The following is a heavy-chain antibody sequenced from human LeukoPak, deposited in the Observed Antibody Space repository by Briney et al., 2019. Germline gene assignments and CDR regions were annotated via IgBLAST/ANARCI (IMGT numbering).Heavy chain of an antibody. J-gene: IGHJ4*02. CDR1: GFTVSSNY. D-gene: IGHD1-26*01. CDR2: INSAGTT. CDR3: AVVVTLGATSPFDY. Sequence: GGSLRLSCAASGFTVSSNYMSWVRQAPGKGLEWVSTINSAGTTYYADSVKGRFTISRDNAKNTLYVQMNSLRAEDTAVYYCAVVVTLGATSPFDYWGQGTLVTVSS. V-gene: IGHV3-53*01.